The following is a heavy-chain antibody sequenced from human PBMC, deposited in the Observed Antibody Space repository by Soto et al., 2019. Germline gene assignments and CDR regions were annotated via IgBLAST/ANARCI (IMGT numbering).Heavy chain of an antibody. CDR3: ARELRITTAGPRPYDY. D-gene: IGHD6-13*01. CDR2: ISSSGGST. Sequence: GGSLRLSCGASGFSFSSYAMSWVRQAPGKGLEWVSGISSSGGSTYYADSVKGRFTISRDNAKNTLYMQMNSLRSDDTAVFYCARELRITTAGPRPYDYWGQGTLVTVSS. J-gene: IGHJ4*02. CDR1: GFSFSSYA. V-gene: IGHV3-23*01.